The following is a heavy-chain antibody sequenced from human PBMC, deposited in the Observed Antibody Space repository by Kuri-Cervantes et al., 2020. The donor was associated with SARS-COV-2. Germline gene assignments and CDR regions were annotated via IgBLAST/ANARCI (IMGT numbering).Heavy chain of an antibody. J-gene: IGHJ6*03. Sequence: SEPLTPTCTVSGGSISSYYWSWIRQPPGKGLVWIGYIYYSGSTNYNPSLKSRVTISVDTSKNQFSLKLSTVTAADTDVYCFAREPVLYYYYMDVWGKGTTVTVSS. V-gene: IGHV4-59*01. CDR3: AREPVLYYYYMDV. D-gene: IGHD2-15*01. CDR2: IYYSGST. CDR1: GGSISSYY.